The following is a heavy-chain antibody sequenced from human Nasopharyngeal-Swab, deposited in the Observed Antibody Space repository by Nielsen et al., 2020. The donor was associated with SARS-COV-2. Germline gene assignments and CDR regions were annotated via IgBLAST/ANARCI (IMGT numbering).Heavy chain of an antibody. CDR2: ISAYNGNT. V-gene: IGHV1-18*01. D-gene: IGHD3-3*01. J-gene: IGHJ6*02. CDR3: ARASHRVGSYYDFWRGYYRDYYYYGMDV. Sequence: ASVKVSCKASGSTFTSYGISWVRQAPGQGLEWMGWISAYNGNTDYAQKLQGRVTMTTDTSTSTAYMELRSLRSDDTAVYYCARASHRVGSYYDFWRGYYRDYYYYGMDVWGQGTTVTVSS. CDR1: GSTFTSYG.